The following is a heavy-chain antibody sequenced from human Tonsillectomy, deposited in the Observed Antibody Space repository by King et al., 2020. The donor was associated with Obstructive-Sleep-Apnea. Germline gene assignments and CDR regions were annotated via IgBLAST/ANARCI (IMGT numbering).Heavy chain of an antibody. CDR1: GGSISSFY. Sequence: QLQESGPGLVKPSETLSLTCTVSGGSISSFYWSWIRQPPGKGLEWIGYVYYSGRSNYNPSLKSRVTISVDTSKNQFSLKLSPVTAADTAVYYCARDLLAATLGAFDIWGQGTMVTVSS. D-gene: IGHD3-3*01. J-gene: IGHJ3*02. CDR3: ARDLLAATLGAFDI. CDR2: VYYSGRS. V-gene: IGHV4-59*01.